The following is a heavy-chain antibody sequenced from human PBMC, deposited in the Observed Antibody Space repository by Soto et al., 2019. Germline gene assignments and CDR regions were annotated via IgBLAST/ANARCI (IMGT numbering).Heavy chain of an antibody. J-gene: IGHJ4*02. CDR2: INHSGST. CDR1: GGSFSGYY. V-gene: IGHV4-34*01. Sequence: QVQLQQWGAGLLKPSETLSLTCAVYGGSFSGYYWTWIRQPPGTGLEWIGEINHSGSTNYNPSLKGRVAISVDASKNQFSRKLTSVTAGDTAVYYCARDKITGLFGYWGQGTLVTVSS. D-gene: IGHD2-8*02. CDR3: ARDKITGLFGY.